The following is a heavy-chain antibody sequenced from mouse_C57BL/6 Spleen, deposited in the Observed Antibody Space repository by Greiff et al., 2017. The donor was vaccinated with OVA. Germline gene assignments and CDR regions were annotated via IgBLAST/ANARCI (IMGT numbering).Heavy chain of an antibody. Sequence: VQLQQSGAELVKPGASVTISCKASGYAFSSYWMTWVKQRPGTGLEWIGQIYPGDGDTTYNGKFKGKATLTEDNSSRTAYMQLSSLTSEDSAVYFCARRGWDGGGYWGQGTTLTVSS. CDR2: IYPGDGDT. J-gene: IGHJ2*01. D-gene: IGHD4-1*01. V-gene: IGHV1-80*01. CDR3: ARRGWDGGGY. CDR1: GYAFSSYW.